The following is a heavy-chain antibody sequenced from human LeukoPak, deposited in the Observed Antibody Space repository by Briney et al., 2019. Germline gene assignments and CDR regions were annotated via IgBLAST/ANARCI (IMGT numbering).Heavy chain of an antibody. J-gene: IGHJ4*02. Sequence: ASVKVSCKASGYTFTGYYMHWVRQAPGQGLEWMGWINPNSGGTNYAQRFLGSVTMTRDTSISTAYMELSSLRSDDTAVYYCARGSGDLLWLGVYYFDYWGQGTLVTVSS. CDR3: ARGSGDLLWLGVYYFDY. V-gene: IGHV1-2*02. CDR1: GYTFTGYY. CDR2: INPNSGGT. D-gene: IGHD1-26*01.